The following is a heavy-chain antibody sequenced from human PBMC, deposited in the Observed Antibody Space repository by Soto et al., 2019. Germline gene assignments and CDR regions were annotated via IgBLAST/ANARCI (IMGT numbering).Heavy chain of an antibody. J-gene: IGHJ6*02. CDR1: GGTFSSYA. CDR2: IIPIFGTA. Sequence: ASVKVSCKASGGTFSSYAISWVRQAPGQGLEWMGGIIPIFGTANYAQKFQGRVTITADESTSTAYMELSSLRSEDTAVYYCASIVVVPAAIEGPKRYGMDVWGQGTTVTVSS. CDR3: ASIVVVPAAIEGPKRYGMDV. V-gene: IGHV1-69*13. D-gene: IGHD2-2*02.